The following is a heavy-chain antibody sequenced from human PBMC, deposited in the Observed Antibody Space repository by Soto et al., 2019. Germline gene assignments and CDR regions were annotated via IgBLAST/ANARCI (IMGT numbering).Heavy chain of an antibody. J-gene: IGHJ4*02. Sequence: QVQLVQSGAEVKKPGASVKVSCKASGYTFTSSYMHWVRQAPGQGLEWMGIITPSGGSTSYPTKCQGRVTMTKDTSTSTAYMELSSLRSEVTAVYYCARGKYCSSTGCYFYFDYWGQGTLVTVSA. CDR3: ARGKYCSSTGCYFYFDY. CDR2: ITPSGGST. D-gene: IGHD2-2*01. CDR1: GYTFTSSY. V-gene: IGHV1-46*01.